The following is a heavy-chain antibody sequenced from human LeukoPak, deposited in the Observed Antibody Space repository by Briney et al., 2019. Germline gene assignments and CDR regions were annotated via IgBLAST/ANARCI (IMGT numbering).Heavy chain of an antibody. J-gene: IGHJ4*02. CDR2: IYHTRTT. CDR1: GYSINSGYF. Sequence: KPSETLSLTCAVSGYSINSGYFWGWIRQSPGKGLEWIASIYHTRTTYYNPSLRSRITMSVDTSKNQFSLKLSSVTAADTAVYYCARPPDSSDYGAAFDFWGQGTLVTVSS. D-gene: IGHD4/OR15-4a*01. CDR3: ARPPDSSDYGAAFDF. V-gene: IGHV4-38-2*01.